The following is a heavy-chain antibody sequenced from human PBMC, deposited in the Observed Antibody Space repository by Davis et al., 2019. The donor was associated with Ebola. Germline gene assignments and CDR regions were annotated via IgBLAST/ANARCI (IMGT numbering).Heavy chain of an antibody. CDR1: GYPFTKYY. Sequence: ASVKVSCKASGYPFTKYYIHWVRQAPGHGLEWLGVINPSGGGTWLAQKFQGRLTVTKDTPTTTVYMQLSSLRSDDTAVYFCTRGGEAYNFWGQGTLVTVSS. CDR3: TRGGEAYNF. D-gene: IGHD5-24*01. V-gene: IGHV1-46*01. J-gene: IGHJ4*02. CDR2: INPSGGGT.